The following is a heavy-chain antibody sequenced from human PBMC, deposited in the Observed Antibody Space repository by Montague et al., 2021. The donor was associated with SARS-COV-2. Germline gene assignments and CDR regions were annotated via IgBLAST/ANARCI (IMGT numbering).Heavy chain of an antibody. V-gene: IGHV4-39*02. CDR2: IYYSGRN. Sequence: SETLSLTCSVSGGSFSSSSYYWGWIRQPPGKGSVWNGCIYYSGRNNYNPSIKSRVTMYVDTAKKPFSLRLTSVTAADTAVYSCARDRYYYDEVLGSHRYTPDYWGQGALVTVSS. CDR3: ARDRYYYDEVLGSHRYTPDY. CDR1: GGSFSSSSYY. D-gene: IGHD3-22*01. J-gene: IGHJ4*01.